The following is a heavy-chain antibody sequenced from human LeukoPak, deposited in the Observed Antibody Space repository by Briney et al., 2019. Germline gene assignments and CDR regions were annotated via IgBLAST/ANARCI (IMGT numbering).Heavy chain of an antibody. Sequence: ASVKVSCKASGYTFTSYDINWVRQATGQGLGWMGWMNPNSGNTGYAQKFQGRVTMTRNTSISTAYMELSSLRSEDSAVYYCASLVAGDDAFDIWGQGTMVTVSS. CDR2: MNPNSGNT. CDR3: ASLVAGDDAFDI. J-gene: IGHJ3*02. CDR1: GYTFTSYD. D-gene: IGHD6-19*01. V-gene: IGHV1-8*01.